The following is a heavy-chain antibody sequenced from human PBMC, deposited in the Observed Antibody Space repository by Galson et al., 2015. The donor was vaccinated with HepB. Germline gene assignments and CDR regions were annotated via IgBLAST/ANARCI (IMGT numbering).Heavy chain of an antibody. J-gene: IGHJ6*03. CDR1: GGTFSSYA. D-gene: IGHD2-2*01. V-gene: IGHV1-69*13. Sequence: SVKVSCKASGGTFSSYAISWVRQAPGQGLEWMGGIIPIFGTANYAQKFQGRVTITADESTSTAYMELSSLRSEDTAVYYCAIGYCSSTSCYEGYYYYYMDVWGKGTTVTVSS. CDR3: AIGYCSSTSCYEGYYYYYMDV. CDR2: IIPIFGTA.